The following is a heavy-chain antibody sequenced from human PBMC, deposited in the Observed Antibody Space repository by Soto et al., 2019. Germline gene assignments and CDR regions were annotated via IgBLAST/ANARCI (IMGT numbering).Heavy chain of an antibody. CDR2: IEEDGSKI. D-gene: IGHD6-13*01. CDR1: GFSFGSSW. Sequence: EVQLVESGGDLVQPGGSLRLSCAASGFSFGSSWMTWVRQAPGKGLEWVANIEEDGSKINYLDSVRGRFTVSRDNAKNALYLEMNSLRAEDTALYYCARDVSPGSSSLYLDAFDIWGQGTMVTVSS. J-gene: IGHJ3*02. V-gene: IGHV3-7*05. CDR3: ARDVSPGSSSLYLDAFDI.